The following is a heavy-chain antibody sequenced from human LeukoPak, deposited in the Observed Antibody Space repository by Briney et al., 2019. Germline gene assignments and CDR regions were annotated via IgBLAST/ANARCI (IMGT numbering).Heavy chain of an antibody. CDR1: GFTFSIYS. J-gene: IGHJ4*02. V-gene: IGHV3-21*01. CDR3: ARDPAGPYCTGGVCYPDY. CDR2: ISSSSSYI. Sequence: AGGSLRLSCAASGFTFSIYSMNWVRQAPGKGLEWVSSISSSSSYIYYADSVKGRFTISRDNAKNSLYLQMNSLRAEDTAVYYCARDPAGPYCTGGVCYPDYWGQGTLVTVSS. D-gene: IGHD2-8*02.